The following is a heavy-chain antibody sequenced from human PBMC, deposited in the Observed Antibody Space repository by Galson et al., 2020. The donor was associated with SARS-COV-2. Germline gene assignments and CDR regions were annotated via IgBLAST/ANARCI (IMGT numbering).Heavy chain of an antibody. D-gene: IGHD3-22*01. V-gene: IGHV6-1*01. CDR1: GDSVPSNSAA. Sequence: SQTLSLTCSISGDSVPSNSAAWNWIRQSPSRGLEWLARTYYRSKRYNDYAVSVKSRITINPDTSKNQFSLQLNSVTPEDTAVYYCAREVHYDSSGYSNWFDPWGQGTLVTVSS. CDR3: AREVHYDSSGYSNWFDP. J-gene: IGHJ5*02. CDR2: TYYRSKRYN.